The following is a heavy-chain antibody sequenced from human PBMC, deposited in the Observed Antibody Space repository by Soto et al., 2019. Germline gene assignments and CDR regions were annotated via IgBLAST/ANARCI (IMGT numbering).Heavy chain of an antibody. CDR3: ARLPNKSPLN. D-gene: IGHD3-9*01. J-gene: IGHJ1*01. CDR2: ISNDGSS. V-gene: IGHV3-74*01. CDR1: GFTFSSYW. Sequence: EVQLVEYGGGLVQPGGSLRLSCVASGFTFSSYWMHWVRQAPGKGLVWVSSISNDGSSIYADPVKGRFTISRDNAKNTLYLQMNSLRAEDTAVYYCARLPNKSPLNWGQGTLVIVSP.